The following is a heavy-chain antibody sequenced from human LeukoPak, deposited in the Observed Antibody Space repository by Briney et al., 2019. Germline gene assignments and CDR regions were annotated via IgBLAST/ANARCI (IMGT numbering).Heavy chain of an antibody. V-gene: IGHV3-33*06. D-gene: IGHD2-15*01. J-gene: IGHJ6*02. CDR3: AKGSYCSGGSCYYYYYGMDV. Sequence: PRGSLRLSCAASVFTFSSYGMHWVRQAPGKGLEWVAVIWYDGSNKYYADSVKGRFTISRDNSKNTLYLQMNSLRAEDTAVYYCAKGSYCSGGSCYYYYYGMDVWGQGTTVTVSS. CDR2: IWYDGSNK. CDR1: VFTFSSYG.